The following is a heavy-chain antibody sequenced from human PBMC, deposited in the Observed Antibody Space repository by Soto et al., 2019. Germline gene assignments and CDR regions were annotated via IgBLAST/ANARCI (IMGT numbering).Heavy chain of an antibody. J-gene: IGHJ4*01. CDR2: IKQDGSEK. D-gene: IGHD3-10*01. CDR3: ARELGFGKPLNEDF. CDR1: GFTFNYYW. Sequence: PGGSLRLSCAASGFTFNYYWMSWVRQAPGRGLEWVANIKQDGSEKNYGESVQGRFTISRDNAKNSLYLQMYSLRAGDTAVYYCARELGFGKPLNEDFWGQGILVTVSS. V-gene: IGHV3-7*01.